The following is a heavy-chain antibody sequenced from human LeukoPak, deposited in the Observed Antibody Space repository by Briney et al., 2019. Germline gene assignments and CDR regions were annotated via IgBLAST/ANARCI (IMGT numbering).Heavy chain of an antibody. V-gene: IGHV3-48*04. CDR1: GFTFSTFW. CDR3: ARDRGWDGYGYAFLDY. CDR2: ISSSGSTT. J-gene: IGHJ4*01. D-gene: IGHD5-12*01. Sequence: SGGSLRLSCATSGFTFSTFWMHWVRQAPGKGLEWIAYISSSGSTTKYADSVKGRFTMSRDNAKNAVYMEMNSLRVEDTAVYYCARDRGWDGYGYAFLDYWGHGTLVTVSS.